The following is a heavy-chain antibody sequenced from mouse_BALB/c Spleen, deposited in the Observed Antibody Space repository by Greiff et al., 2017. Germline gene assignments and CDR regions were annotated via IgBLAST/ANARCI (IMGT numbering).Heavy chain of an antibody. CDR3: ARGTTAYYAMDY. D-gene: IGHD1-2*01. Sequence: VQLVESGAELARPGASVKMSCKASGYTFTSYTMHWVKQRPGQGLEWIGYINPSSGYTNYNQKFKDKATLTADKSSSTAYMQLSSLTSEDSAVYYCARGTTAYYAMDYWGQGTSVTVSS. J-gene: IGHJ4*01. CDR2: INPSSGYT. CDR1: GYTFTSYT. V-gene: IGHV1-4*01.